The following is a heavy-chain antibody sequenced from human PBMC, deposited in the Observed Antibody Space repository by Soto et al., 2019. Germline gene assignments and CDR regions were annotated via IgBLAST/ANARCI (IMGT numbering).Heavy chain of an antibody. CDR3: AHIPNYYQYDWFDP. CDR1: GFSLTTRGVG. V-gene: IGHV2-5*02. CDR2: IYWDDDK. D-gene: IGHD3-16*01. Sequence: QITLKESGPPLVKPTQTLTLTCTFSGFSLTTRGVGVGWIRQPPGKALECLALIYWDDDKRYSPSLQSRLSITKDTSKNQVVLTMTNVDPVDTATSSCAHIPNYYQYDWFDPWGQGTLVSVSS. J-gene: IGHJ5*02.